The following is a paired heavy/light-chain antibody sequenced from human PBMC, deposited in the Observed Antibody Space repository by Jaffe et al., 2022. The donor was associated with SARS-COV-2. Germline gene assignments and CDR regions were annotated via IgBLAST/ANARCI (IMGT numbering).Light chain of an antibody. J-gene: IGLJ3*02. CDR3: GTWDTSLSAGV. CDR1: RSNIGYNS. Sequence: QSVLTQPPSVSAAPGQKVTISCSGSRSNIGYNSVSWYYQAPGTAPKLLIYDNNKRPSVIPDRFSGSKSGTSATLGITGLQTGDEADYYCGTWDTSLSAGVFGGGTKLTVL. V-gene: IGLV1-51*01. CDR2: DNN.
Heavy chain of an antibody. J-gene: IGHJ4*02. Sequence: QITLKESGPTLVKPTQTLTLTCTFSGFSLSTTEVGVGWIRQPPGKALEWLALIYWDDDKRYSPSLKTRLTITKDTSKNQVVLTMTNMDPVDTATYYCAHRRSVEIFEYWGQGTLVTVSS. CDR2: IYWDDDK. CDR1: GFSLSTTEVG. CDR3: AHRRSVEIFEY. V-gene: IGHV2-5*02.